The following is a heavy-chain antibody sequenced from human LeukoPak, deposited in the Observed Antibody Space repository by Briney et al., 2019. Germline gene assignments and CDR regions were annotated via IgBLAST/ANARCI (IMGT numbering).Heavy chain of an antibody. D-gene: IGHD4-17*01. Sequence: SVKVSCKASGGTFSSYAISWVRQAPGQGREWMGGIIPIFGTANYAQKFQGRVTITADESTSTAYMELSSLRSEDTAVYYCASHSPPDENMGYGDAGYWGQGTLVTVSS. V-gene: IGHV1-69*01. CDR2: IIPIFGTA. CDR3: ASHSPPDENMGYGDAGY. J-gene: IGHJ4*02. CDR1: GGTFSSYA.